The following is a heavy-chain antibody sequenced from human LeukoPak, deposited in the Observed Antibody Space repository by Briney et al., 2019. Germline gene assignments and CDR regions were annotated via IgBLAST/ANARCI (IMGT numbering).Heavy chain of an antibody. CDR1: GYTFTSYA. CDR2: INAGNGNT. Sequence: ALVKVSCKASGYTFTSYAMHWVRQAPGQRLEWMGWINAGNGNTKYSQKFQGRVTITRDTSASTAYMELSSLRSEDTAVYYCARGGRAMVRGVIITKYNWFDPWGQGTLVTVSS. J-gene: IGHJ5*02. D-gene: IGHD3-10*01. CDR3: ARGGRAMVRGVIITKYNWFDP. V-gene: IGHV1-3*01.